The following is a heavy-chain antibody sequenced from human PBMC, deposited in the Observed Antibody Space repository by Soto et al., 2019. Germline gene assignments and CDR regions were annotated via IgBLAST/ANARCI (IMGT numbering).Heavy chain of an antibody. V-gene: IGHV1-2*04. CDR1: GYTFTGYY. CDR3: ARGSPRMGALPTY. Sequence: QVQLVQSGDEVKKSGASLKVSCKASGYTFTGYYIHWVRQAPGQGLEWMGWINPKSGDTNYAQKFQGWVSMTRDTSITTAYMEVSRLKSDDTAVYYCARGSPRMGALPTYWGQGTLVTVSS. D-gene: IGHD1-26*01. J-gene: IGHJ4*02. CDR2: INPKSGDT.